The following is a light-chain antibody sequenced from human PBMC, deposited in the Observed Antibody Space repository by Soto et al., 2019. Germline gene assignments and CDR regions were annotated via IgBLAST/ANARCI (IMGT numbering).Light chain of an antibody. CDR3: QQSYSMPRT. CDR1: QGIKNW. CDR2: TGS. V-gene: IGKV1-12*01. Sequence: DIQMTHSPSYVSACVGGRVARTWLASQGIKNWLAWYQQKPGKAPNLLIYTGSSLQSGVPSRFSGSGSGTDFTLTINSLQPEDFATYYCQQSYSMPRTFGGGTKVDIK. J-gene: IGKJ4*01.